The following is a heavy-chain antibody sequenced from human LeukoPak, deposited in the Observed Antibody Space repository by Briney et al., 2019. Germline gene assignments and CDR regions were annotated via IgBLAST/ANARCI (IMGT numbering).Heavy chain of an antibody. J-gene: IGHJ4*02. CDR1: GYTFNNYD. V-gene: IGHV1-18*01. D-gene: IGHD6-13*01. CDR3: ATATIAAGSFPPFDY. Sequence: ASVTVSFTASGYTFNNYDISWVRQAPGQGREWMGWISTYNGETKYAQKLQGRVTMTTDTSTSTAYMELRSLKSDDTAVYYCATATIAAGSFPPFDYWGQGSLVTVSS. CDR2: ISTYNGET.